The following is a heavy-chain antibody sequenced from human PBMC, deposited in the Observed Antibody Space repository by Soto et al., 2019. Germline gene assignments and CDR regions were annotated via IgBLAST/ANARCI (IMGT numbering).Heavy chain of an antibody. CDR3: VRAVEAAMFDY. CDR2: IYYSGST. Sequence: SETLSLTCTVSGGSISSYYWSWIRQPPGKGLEWIGYIYYSGSTNYNPSLKSRVTISVDTSKNQFSLKLSSVTAADTAVYYCVRAVEAAMFDYWGQGTLVTVSS. J-gene: IGHJ4*02. D-gene: IGHD2-2*01. V-gene: IGHV4-59*01. CDR1: GGSISSYY.